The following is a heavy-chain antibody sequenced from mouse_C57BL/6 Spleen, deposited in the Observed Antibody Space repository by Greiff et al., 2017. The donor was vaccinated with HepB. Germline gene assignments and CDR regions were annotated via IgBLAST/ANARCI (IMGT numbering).Heavy chain of an antibody. CDR3: ARGDYDRAYYFDY. CDR2: ISSGSSTI. J-gene: IGHJ2*01. CDR1: GFTFSDYG. V-gene: IGHV5-17*01. Sequence: DVMLVESGGGLVKPGGSLKLSCAASGFTFSDYGMHWVRQAPEKGLEWVAYISSGSSTIYYADTVKGRFTISRDNAKNTLFLQMTSLRSEDTAMYYCARGDYDRAYYFDYWGQGTTLTVSS. D-gene: IGHD2-4*01.